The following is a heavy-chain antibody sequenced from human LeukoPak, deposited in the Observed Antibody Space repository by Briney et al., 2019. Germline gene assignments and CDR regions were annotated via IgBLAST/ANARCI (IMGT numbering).Heavy chain of an antibody. Sequence: SETLSPTCTVSGGSISSYYWSWIRQPPGKGLEWIGYIYYSGSTNCNPSLMRRVTISVDTSKNQFSLKLSSVTAADTAVYFCAREMATISSFDYWGQGTLVTVSS. V-gene: IGHV4-59*12. CDR2: IYYSGST. CDR3: AREMATISSFDY. D-gene: IGHD5-24*01. CDR1: GGSISSYY. J-gene: IGHJ4*02.